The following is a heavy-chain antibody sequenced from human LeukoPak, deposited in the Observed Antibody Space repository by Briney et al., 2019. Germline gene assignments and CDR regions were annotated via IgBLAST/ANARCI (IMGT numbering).Heavy chain of an antibody. CDR1: GFTVSSNY. D-gene: IGHD3-22*01. CDR3: ASTYYYDSSGYLNVPPVDY. J-gene: IGHJ4*02. Sequence: PRGSLRLSCAASGFTVSSNYISWVRQAPGHQLKWVSVIYSGGSTNYADSVKGRFTISRDNSKNTLYLQMNSLRAEDTAVYYCASTYYYDSSGYLNVPPVDYWGQGTLVTVSS. CDR2: IYSGGST. V-gene: IGHV3-53*01.